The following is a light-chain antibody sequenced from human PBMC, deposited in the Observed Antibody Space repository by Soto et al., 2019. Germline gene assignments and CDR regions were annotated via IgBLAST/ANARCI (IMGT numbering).Light chain of an antibody. Sequence: EIVLTQSPGTLSLSPGERASLSCRASQSVSSNYLAWFQQKPGQAPRLLSSYPSSRATGIPDRFSGSGSGTDFTLTISRLEPEDFAVYYCQQYRSWPRTFGQGSRVEIK. CDR1: QSVSSNY. CDR3: QQYRSWPRT. CDR2: YPS. V-gene: IGKV3-20*01. J-gene: IGKJ1*01.